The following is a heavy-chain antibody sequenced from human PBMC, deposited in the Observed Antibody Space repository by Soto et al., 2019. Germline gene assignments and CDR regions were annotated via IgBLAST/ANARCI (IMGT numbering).Heavy chain of an antibody. CDR1: GYTFGSYG. D-gene: IGHD1-1*01. Sequence: QVHLVQSGVEVKKPGASVQVSCKASGYTFGSYGVSWVRQAPGQGLEWMGWISAYNGDIKYAQSLQGRVTMTTDSSTNPPYRGLRSLTPDDTAIYSWPGAERQLVYYFDYWAQGTLVTVSS. J-gene: IGHJ4*02. V-gene: IGHV1-18*01. CDR3: PGAERQLVYYFDY. CDR2: ISAYNGDI.